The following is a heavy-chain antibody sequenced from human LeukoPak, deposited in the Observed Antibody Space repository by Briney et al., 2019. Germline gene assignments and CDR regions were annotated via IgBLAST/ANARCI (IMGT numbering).Heavy chain of an antibody. CDR1: GYAFTNYY. CDR3: ARGYSSTYRIDY. J-gene: IGHJ4*02. V-gene: IGHV1-46*01. D-gene: IGHD2/OR15-2a*01. Sequence: ASVEVSCKASGYAFTNYYMHWVRQAPGQGLEWMGIINPSGNSTRYEQKFQDRVTMTRETSTRTVYMELSSLRSEDTAVYYCARGYSSTYRIDYWGQGTLVTVSS. CDR2: INPSGNST.